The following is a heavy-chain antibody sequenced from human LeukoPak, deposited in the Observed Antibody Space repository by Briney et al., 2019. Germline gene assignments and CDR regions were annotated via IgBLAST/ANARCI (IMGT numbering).Heavy chain of an antibody. CDR3: ARVSTYSSSWIANDVNWFDP. CDR1: GGSISSSNDY. CDR2: IYYSGST. J-gene: IGHJ5*02. Sequence: SETLSLTCTVSGGSISSSNDYWGWIRQSPGKGLEWIGSIYYSGSTYYNPSLKSRVTMSIDTSKKQFSLRLSSVTAADTAIYYCARVSTYSSSWIANDVNWFDPWGQGTLVTVSS. V-gene: IGHV4-39*07. D-gene: IGHD6-13*01.